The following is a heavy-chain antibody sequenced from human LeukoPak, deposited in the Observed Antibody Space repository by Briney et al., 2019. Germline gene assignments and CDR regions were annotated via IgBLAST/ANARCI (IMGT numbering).Heavy chain of an antibody. D-gene: IGHD5-24*01. CDR1: GFTVSSNY. CDR3: ARLGDGYNHYFDY. V-gene: IGHV3-53*01. J-gene: IGHJ4*02. Sequence: GGSLRLSCAASGFTVSSNYMSWVRQAPGKGLEWVSVIYSGGSTYYADSVKGRFTISRDNSKNTLYLQMNSLRAEDTAVYYCARLGDGYNHYFDYWGQGTLVTVSS. CDR2: IYSGGST.